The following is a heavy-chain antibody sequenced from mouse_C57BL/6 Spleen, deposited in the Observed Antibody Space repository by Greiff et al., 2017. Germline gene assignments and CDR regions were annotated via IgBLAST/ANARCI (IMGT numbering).Heavy chain of an antibody. V-gene: IGHV5-17*01. Sequence: EVKLMESGGGLVKPGGSLKLSCAASGFTFSDYGMHWVRQAPEKGLEWVAYISSGSSTIYYADTVKGRFPISRDNAKNTLFLQMTSLRCEDTAAYYCARPDPFITYPAWFAYWGKGTLVTVSA. D-gene: IGHD1-1*01. J-gene: IGHJ3*01. CDR3: ARPDPFITYPAWFAY. CDR1: GFTFSDYG. CDR2: ISSGSSTI.